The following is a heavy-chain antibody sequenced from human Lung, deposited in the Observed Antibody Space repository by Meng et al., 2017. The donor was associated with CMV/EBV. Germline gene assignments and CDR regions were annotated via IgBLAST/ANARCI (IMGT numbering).Heavy chain of an antibody. J-gene: IGHJ6*02. CDR2: INKDGSST. D-gene: IGHD6-19*01. CDR1: GFSFSSYW. CDR3: ARGSIVVPGRIYYYTMDV. V-gene: IGHV3-74*01. Sequence: GGSLRLXXAASGFSFSSYWMHWVRQAPGRGLVWVAHINKDGSSTTYADSVKGRFTISRDNAKNTVFLQMHSLGVEDTAVYYCARGSIVVPGRIYYYTMDVWGHGTTVTVSS.